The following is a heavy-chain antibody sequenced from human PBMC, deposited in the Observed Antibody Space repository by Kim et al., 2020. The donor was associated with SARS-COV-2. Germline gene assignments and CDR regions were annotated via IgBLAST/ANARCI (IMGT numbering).Heavy chain of an antibody. CDR3: AKEVITIFGTHAFDI. D-gene: IGHD3-9*01. Sequence: SESLSLTCTVSGGSISSYYWSWIRQPAGKGLEWIGRIYTSGSTNYNPSLKSRVTMSVDTSKNQFSLKLSSVTAADTVVCYCAKEVITIFGTHAFDIWGQGTMVTVSS. CDR2: IYTSGST. CDR1: GGSISSYY. V-gene: IGHV4-4*07. J-gene: IGHJ3*02.